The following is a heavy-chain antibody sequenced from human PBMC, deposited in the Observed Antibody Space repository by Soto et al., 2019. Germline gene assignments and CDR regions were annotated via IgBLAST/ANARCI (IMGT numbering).Heavy chain of an antibody. J-gene: IGHJ5*02. CDR2: IHYSGTT. CDR1: GGSITGGGYY. D-gene: IGHD6-13*01. CDR3: ARAWTATAGWANWFDL. Sequence: QVQLQESGPGLVEPSQTLSLTCTVSGGSITGGGYYWSLIRQHPGKGLEWIGYIHYSGTTYYNPSLKSRLTISVDTSKTQFSLALSSVTAADTAGYYCARAWTATAGWANWFDLWGQGTLVTVSS. V-gene: IGHV4-31*03.